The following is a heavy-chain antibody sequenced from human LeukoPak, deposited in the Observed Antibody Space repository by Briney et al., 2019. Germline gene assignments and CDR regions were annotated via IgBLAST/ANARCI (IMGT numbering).Heavy chain of an antibody. CDR2: IHHSGST. CDR1: GGSTSSSHW. CDR3: AREFVQGSSLPYFDC. J-gene: IGHJ4*02. D-gene: IGHD6-6*01. V-gene: IGHV4-4*01. Sequence: SGTLSLTCTVSGGSTSSSHWWGWVRQPPGKGLEWVGEIHHSGSTNSNPSLKSRVTISVDKSKNQFSLRLNSVTAADTAVYCCAREFVQGSSLPYFDCWGQGTLVTVSS.